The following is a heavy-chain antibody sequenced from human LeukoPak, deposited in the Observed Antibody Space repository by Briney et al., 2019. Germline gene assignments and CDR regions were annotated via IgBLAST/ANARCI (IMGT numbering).Heavy chain of an antibody. CDR3: ARVVTTYVWGSYRTNWFDP. J-gene: IGHJ5*02. Sequence: PSETLSLTCTVSGGSISSSSYYWGWIRQPPGTGLEWIGSIYYSGSTYYNPSLKSRVTISVDTSKNQFSLKLSSVTAADTAVYYCARVVTTYVWGSYRTNWFDPWGQGTLVTVSS. CDR2: IYYSGST. D-gene: IGHD3-16*02. CDR1: GGSISSSSYY. V-gene: IGHV4-39*07.